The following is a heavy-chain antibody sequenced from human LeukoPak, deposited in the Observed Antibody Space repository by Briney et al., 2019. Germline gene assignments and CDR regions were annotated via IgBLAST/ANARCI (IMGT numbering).Heavy chain of an antibody. CDR2: AYSGVNA. V-gene: IGHV4-4*07. Sequence: SETLSLTCTVSGDSMHSYYWSWIRQSPEKGLEWIGRAYSGVNAYYNPSLQSRVTISVDKSNNQFSLDLASVTAADTARSYCAREKSGTLTRAYYYIDVWGKGITVTVSS. D-gene: IGHD1-26*01. J-gene: IGHJ6*03. CDR3: AREKSGTLTRAYYYIDV. CDR1: GDSMHSYY.